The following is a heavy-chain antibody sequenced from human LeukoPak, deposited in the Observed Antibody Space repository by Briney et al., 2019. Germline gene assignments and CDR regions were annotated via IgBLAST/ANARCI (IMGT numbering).Heavy chain of an antibody. D-gene: IGHD6-19*01. J-gene: IGHJ4*02. CDR3: ARDIAVAGIDY. CDR2: IIPIFGTA. V-gene: IGHV1-69*05. Sequence: SSVXVSCKASGGTFISYAISWVRQAPGQGLEWMGRIIPIFGTANYAQKFQGRVTITTDESTSTAYMELSSLRSEDTAVYYCARDIAVAGIDYWGQGTLVTVSS. CDR1: GGTFISYA.